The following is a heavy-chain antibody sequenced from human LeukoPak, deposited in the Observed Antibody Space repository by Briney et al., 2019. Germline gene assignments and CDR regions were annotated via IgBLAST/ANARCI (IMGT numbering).Heavy chain of an antibody. CDR3: ARDLFLSSSHVSS. D-gene: IGHD6-6*01. Sequence: GSSVKVSCKASGGTFSSYAISWVRQAPGQGLEWMGRIIPIFGTANYAQKFQGGVTITTDESTSTAYMELSSLRSEDTAVYYCARDLFLSSSHVSSWGQGTLVTVSS. CDR1: GGTFSSYA. CDR2: IIPIFGTA. V-gene: IGHV1-69*05. J-gene: IGHJ5*02.